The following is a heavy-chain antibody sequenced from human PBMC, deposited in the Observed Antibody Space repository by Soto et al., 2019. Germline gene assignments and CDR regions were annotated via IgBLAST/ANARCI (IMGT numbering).Heavy chain of an antibody. CDR2: IIPILGIA. V-gene: IGHV1-69*02. CDR1: GGTFSSYT. J-gene: IGHJ6*02. CDR3: ARFRGSYGMDV. D-gene: IGHD3-10*01. Sequence: QVQLVQSGAEVKKPGSSVKVSCKASGGTFSSYTISWVRQAPGQGLEWLGRIIPILGIANAAQKFLGRVTLTADKSTSTAYMELSSLRSEDTAVYYCARFRGSYGMDVWGQGTTVTVSS.